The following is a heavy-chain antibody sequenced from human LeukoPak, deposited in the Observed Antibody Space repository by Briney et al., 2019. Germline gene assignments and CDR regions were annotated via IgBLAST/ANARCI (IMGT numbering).Heavy chain of an antibody. Sequence: PSETLSLTCAVYGGSFSGYYWSWIRQPPGKGLEWIGEINHSGSTNYNPSLKSRVTISVDTSKNQFSLKLSSVTAADTAVYYCAGGQRGHDFDYWGQGTLVTVSS. D-gene: IGHD3-16*01. CDR1: GGSFSGYY. V-gene: IGHV4-34*01. CDR3: AGGQRGHDFDY. CDR2: INHSGST. J-gene: IGHJ4*02.